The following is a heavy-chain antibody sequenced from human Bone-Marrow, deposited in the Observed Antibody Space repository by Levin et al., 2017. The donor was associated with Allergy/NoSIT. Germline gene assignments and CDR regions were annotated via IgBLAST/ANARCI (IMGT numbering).Heavy chain of an antibody. V-gene: IGHV3-21*01. CDR2: ITSYSKYI. D-gene: IGHD4-17*01. J-gene: IGHJ5*02. Sequence: LSLPCAASGFTLHNYGMSWVRQAPGKGLEWVASITSYSKYIEYADAVKGRFIISRDNAKSSLFLEMNSLRVEDTAVYYCARGNGDYSSNWFGPWGQGTLVTVSS. CDR3: ARGNGDYSSNWFGP. CDR1: GFTLHNYG.